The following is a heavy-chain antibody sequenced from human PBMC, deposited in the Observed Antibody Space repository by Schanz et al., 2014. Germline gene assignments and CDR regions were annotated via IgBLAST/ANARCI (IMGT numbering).Heavy chain of an antibody. CDR3: ARDRRRYCSTASCLHDNWFDP. V-gene: IGHV1-18*01. D-gene: IGHD2-2*01. CDR2: ISTSNGNT. J-gene: IGHJ5*02. Sequence: QVQVVQSGAEVKKPGASVKVSCKASGYTFTDYGVIWVRQAPGQGLEWMGWISTSNGNTNYIQKLQGRVTMTTDTSTSRAYMELRSLRSDDTAVYYCARDRRRYCSTASCLHDNWFDPWGQGTLVIVSS. CDR1: GYTFTDYG.